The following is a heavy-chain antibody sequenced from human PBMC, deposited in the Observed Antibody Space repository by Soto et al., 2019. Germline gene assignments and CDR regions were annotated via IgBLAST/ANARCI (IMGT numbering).Heavy chain of an antibody. J-gene: IGHJ4*02. V-gene: IGHV4-31*03. CDR1: GGSISSGGYY. D-gene: IGHD2-15*01. Sequence: QVQLQESGPGLVKPSQTLSLTCTVSGGSISSGGYYWSWIRQHPGKGLEWIGYIYYSGSTYYNPSLKSRVTLSVDTSKNQFSLKLSSVTAADTAVYYCARVDLKSGGSCIDYWGQGTLVTVSS. CDR2: IYYSGST. CDR3: ARVDLKSGGSCIDY.